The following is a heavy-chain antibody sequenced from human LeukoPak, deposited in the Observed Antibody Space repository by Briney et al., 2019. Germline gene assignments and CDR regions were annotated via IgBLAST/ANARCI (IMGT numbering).Heavy chain of an antibody. CDR3: ARSPTKYCSGGSCCGAFDY. J-gene: IGHJ4*02. CDR1: GFSLSTSGMR. CDR2: IDWDDDK. D-gene: IGHD2-15*01. V-gene: IGHV2-70*04. Sequence: SGPTLVNPTQTLTLTCTFSGFSLSTSGMRVSWIRQPPGKALEWLARIDWDDDKFYSTSLKTRLTISKDTSKNQVVLTMTNMDPVDTATYYCARSPTKYCSGGSCCGAFDYWGQGTLVTVSS.